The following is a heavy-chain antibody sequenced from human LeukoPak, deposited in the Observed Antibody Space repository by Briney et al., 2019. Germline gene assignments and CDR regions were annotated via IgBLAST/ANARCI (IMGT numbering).Heavy chain of an antibody. Sequence: GGSLRLSCAASGFTFSSYGMHWVRQAPGKGLGGVAIISYDGTNKYYADSVKGRFTISRDNSKNTLYLQMNSLRAEDTAVYYCARDHYLTGTTRFDYWGQGTLVTVSS. CDR2: ISYDGTNK. D-gene: IGHD1-7*01. CDR3: ARDHYLTGTTRFDY. J-gene: IGHJ4*02. V-gene: IGHV3-30*03. CDR1: GFTFSSYG.